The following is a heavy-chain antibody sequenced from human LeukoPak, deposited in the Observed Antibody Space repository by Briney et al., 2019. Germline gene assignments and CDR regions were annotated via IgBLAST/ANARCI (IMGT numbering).Heavy chain of an antibody. V-gene: IGHV4-39*01. J-gene: IGHJ4*02. CDR1: GGSSSGSSHY. Sequence: SETLSLTCTVSGGSSSGSSHYWGWIRQAPGKGLEWIGNIYYRGGTYYNPSLKSPVTMSVDTSKNQFSLKLSSVTAADTAVYYCARRDYSGSYFDYWGQGTLVTVSS. CDR3: ARRDYSGSYFDY. D-gene: IGHD1-26*01. CDR2: IYYRGGT.